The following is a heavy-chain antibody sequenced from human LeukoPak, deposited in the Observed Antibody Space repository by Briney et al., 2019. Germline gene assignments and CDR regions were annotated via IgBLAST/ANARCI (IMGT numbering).Heavy chain of an antibody. CDR1: GGSFSGYY. CDR3: ARVVVAVAVRYFDY. D-gene: IGHD6-19*01. Sequence: SETLSLTCAVYGGSFSGYYWSWIRQPPGKGLEWIGEINHSGSTNYNPSLKSRVTISVDTSKNQFSLKLSSVTAADTAVYYCARVVVAVAVRYFDYWGQGTLVTVSP. J-gene: IGHJ4*02. CDR2: INHSGST. V-gene: IGHV4-34*01.